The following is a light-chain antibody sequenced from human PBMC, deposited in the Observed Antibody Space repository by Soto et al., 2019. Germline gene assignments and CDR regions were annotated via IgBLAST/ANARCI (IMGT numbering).Light chain of an antibody. CDR3: SSFSSAIVFV. V-gene: IGLV2-14*01. CDR2: EVT. CDR1: SSDIGAYNY. J-gene: IGLJ1*01. Sequence: QSALTQPASVSGSPGQSITISCTGTSSDIGAYNYVSWYQQHPGKAPKLMIYEVTNRPSGISNRFSGSRSGNTASLSISGLQAEDEADYYCSSFSSAIVFVFGTGTKVTVL.